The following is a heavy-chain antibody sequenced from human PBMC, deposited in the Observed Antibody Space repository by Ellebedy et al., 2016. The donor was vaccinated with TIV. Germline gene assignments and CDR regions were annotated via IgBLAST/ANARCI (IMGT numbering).Heavy chain of an antibody. D-gene: IGHD6-19*01. CDR3: ARVRAVAGTSFDY. Sequence: AASVKVSCKASGGTFSRYAISWVRQAPGQGLEWMGRIISILGIANYAQKFQDRFTITADKSTSTAYMELSSLRSEDTAVYYCARVRAVAGTSFDYWGQGTLVTVSS. CDR1: GGTFSRYA. V-gene: IGHV1-69*04. CDR2: IISILGIA. J-gene: IGHJ4*02.